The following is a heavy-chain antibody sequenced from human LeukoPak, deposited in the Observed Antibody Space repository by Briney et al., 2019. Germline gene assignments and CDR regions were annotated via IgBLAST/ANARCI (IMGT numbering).Heavy chain of an antibody. CDR1: GFTSSTYS. V-gene: IGHV3-48*04. Sequence: PGGSLRLSCAASGFTSSTYSMNWVRQAPGKGLEGISYISSTGRTIHYADSVKGRFTISRDNAKNSLFLQMNSLRAEDTAVYYCVRDDYGDYLGWFDSWGQGTLVTVSS. CDR2: ISSTGRTI. CDR3: VRDDYGDYLGWFDS. D-gene: IGHD4-17*01. J-gene: IGHJ5*01.